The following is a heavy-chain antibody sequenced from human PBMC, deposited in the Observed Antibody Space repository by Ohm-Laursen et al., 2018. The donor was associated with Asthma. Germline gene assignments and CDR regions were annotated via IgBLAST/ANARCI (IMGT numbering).Heavy chain of an antibody. V-gene: IGHV1-69*01. J-gene: IGHJ4*02. D-gene: IGHD2-15*01. CDR1: GGTLGTSV. Sequence: SSVKVSCKSLGGTLGTSVIGWVRQAPGQGLEWSGGINSVFGTSTYAQKFHDRFTITADESTSTVNMTLSSLTSEDTAVYYCARKAGSCIVSTCYSLDFWGQGTLVTVSS. CDR3: ARKAGSCIVSTCYSLDF. CDR2: INSVFGTS.